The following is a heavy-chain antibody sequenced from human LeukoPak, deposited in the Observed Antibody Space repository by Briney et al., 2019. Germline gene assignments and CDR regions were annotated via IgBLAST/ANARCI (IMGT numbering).Heavy chain of an antibody. CDR2: INPNSGGT. Sequence: ASVKVSCKASGYSFSDYYMHWVRQAPGQGLEWMGWINPNSGGTNHAQKFQGRATMTRDTSISTAYMELSRLRSDDTAVYYCAGDRYCSGGSCYWFDPWGQGTLVTVSS. CDR1: GYSFSDYY. V-gene: IGHV1-2*02. CDR3: AGDRYCSGGSCYWFDP. D-gene: IGHD2-15*01. J-gene: IGHJ5*02.